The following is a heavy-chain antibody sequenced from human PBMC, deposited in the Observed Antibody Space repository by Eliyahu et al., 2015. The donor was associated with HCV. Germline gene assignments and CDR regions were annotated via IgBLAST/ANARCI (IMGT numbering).Heavy chain of an antibody. CDR3: AKDTGPIAAAGLDY. V-gene: IGHV3-9*01. CDR1: GFXFXDYA. Sequence: EVQLVESGGGLVQPGRSLRLSCAASGFXFXDYAMHWVRQAPGKGLEWVSGISWNSGSIGYADSVKGRFTISRDNAKNSLYLQMNSLRAEDTALYYCAKDTGPIAAAGLDYWGQGTLVTVSS. CDR2: ISWNSGSI. D-gene: IGHD6-13*01. J-gene: IGHJ4*02.